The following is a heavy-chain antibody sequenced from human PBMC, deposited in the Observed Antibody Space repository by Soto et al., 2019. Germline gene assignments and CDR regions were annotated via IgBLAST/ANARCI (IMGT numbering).Heavy chain of an antibody. CDR2: IYYSGST. V-gene: IGHV4-59*01. CDR1: GGSISGYY. J-gene: IGHJ6*02. CDR3: ARDPYGMDV. Sequence: PSETLSLTCTVSGGSISGYYWSWIRQPPGKGLEWIGYIYYSGSTNYNPSLKSRVTISVDTSKNQFSLKLSSVTAADTAVYYCARDPYGMDVWGQGTTVTVSS.